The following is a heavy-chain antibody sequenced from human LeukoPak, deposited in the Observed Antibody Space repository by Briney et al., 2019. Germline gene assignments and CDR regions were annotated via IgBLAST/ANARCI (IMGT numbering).Heavy chain of an antibody. CDR2: IYGDNAT. V-gene: IGHV3-53*01. D-gene: IGHD1-26*01. J-gene: IGHJ4*02. CDR1: GFIVSGNY. Sequence: GSLRLSCAASGFIVSGNYMTWVRQAPGKGLEWVSLIYGDNATYYADSVKGRFTISRDSSKNTLFVQMTSLRVEDTAVYYCARINRGNYFLDYWGQGTLVTVSS. CDR3: ARINRGNYFLDY.